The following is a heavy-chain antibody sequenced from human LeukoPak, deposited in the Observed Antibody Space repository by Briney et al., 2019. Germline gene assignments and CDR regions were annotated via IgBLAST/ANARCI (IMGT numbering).Heavy chain of an antibody. CDR2: IYPSDSDT. CDR1: GYSFTSYW. V-gene: IGHV5-51*01. CDR3: ARHSRRSYYYYGMDV. J-gene: IGHJ6*02. Sequence: GESLKISCKGSGYSFTSYWIGWVRQMPGKGLEWMGIIYPSDSDTRYSPSFQGQVTISADKSISTAYLQWSSLKASDTAMYYCARHSRRSYYYYGMDVWGQGTTVTVSS.